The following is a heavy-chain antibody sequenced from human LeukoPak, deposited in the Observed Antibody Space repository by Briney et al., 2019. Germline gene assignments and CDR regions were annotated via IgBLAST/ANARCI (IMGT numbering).Heavy chain of an antibody. CDR2: IYWGDDK. CDR1: GFSLSTSGVG. D-gene: IGHD3-10*01. CDR3: AHSTYTSSGVDYYGLGSYLLFDP. J-gene: IGHJ5*02. Sequence: ESGPTLVNPTQTLTLTCTFSGFSLSTSGVGVGWIRQPPGKALEWLALIYWGDDKRYSPSLKSRLTITKDTSKNQVVLTMTNMDPVDTATYYCAHSTYTSSGVDYYGLGSYLLFDPWGQGTLVTVSS. V-gene: IGHV2-5*02.